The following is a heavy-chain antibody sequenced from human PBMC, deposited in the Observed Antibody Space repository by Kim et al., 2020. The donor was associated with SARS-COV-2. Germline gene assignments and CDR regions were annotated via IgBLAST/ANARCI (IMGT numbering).Heavy chain of an antibody. J-gene: IGHJ6*02. CDR3: ASGFFNYYGSGSYWPYYYGMDV. CDR2: ISAYNGNT. Sequence: ASVKVSCKASGYTFTSYGISWVRQAPGQGLEWMGWISAYNGNTNYAQKLQGRVTMTTDTSTSTAYMELRSLRSDDMAVYYCASGFFNYYGSGSYWPYYYGMDVWGQGTTVTVSS. V-gene: IGHV1-18*03. CDR1: GYTFTSYG. D-gene: IGHD3-10*01.